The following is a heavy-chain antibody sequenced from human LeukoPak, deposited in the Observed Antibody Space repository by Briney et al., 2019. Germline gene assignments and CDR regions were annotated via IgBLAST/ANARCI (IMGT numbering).Heavy chain of an antibody. D-gene: IGHD1-7*01. Sequence: SETLSLTCTVSGGSISSYYWSWIRQPPGKGLEWIGYIYYSGSTNYNPSLKSRVTISVDTSKNQFSLKLSSVTAADTAVYYCARATTHYYYGMDVWGQGTTVTVPS. CDR2: IYYSGST. CDR1: GGSISSYY. CDR3: ARATTHYYYGMDV. V-gene: IGHV4-59*01. J-gene: IGHJ6*02.